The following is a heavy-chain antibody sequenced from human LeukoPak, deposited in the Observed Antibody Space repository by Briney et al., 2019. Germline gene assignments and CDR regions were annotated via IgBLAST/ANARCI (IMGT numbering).Heavy chain of an antibody. CDR3: ARDPDFWSGYYKVAWFDP. D-gene: IGHD3-3*01. Sequence: GGSLRLSCAASGFTFSNYAMSWVRQAPGRGLEWVSTITDGGSSAYYADSVKGRFTVSRDNSKNTLYLQMNSLRPEDTAVYYCARDPDFWSGYYKVAWFDPWGQGTPVTVSS. CDR2: ITDGGSSA. CDR1: GFTFSNYA. V-gene: IGHV3-23*01. J-gene: IGHJ5*02.